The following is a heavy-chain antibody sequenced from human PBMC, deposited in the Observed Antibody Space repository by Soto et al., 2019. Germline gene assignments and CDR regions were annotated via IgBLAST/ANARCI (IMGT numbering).Heavy chain of an antibody. CDR1: RYTFTCKA. CDR2: ISAYDGNT. Sequence: ASVKVSCKASRYTFTCKAIDWVRHDHGQGLEWLGWISAYDGNTKYAQILQGRVSLTTDTSTNTAYMELRSLRSDDTAMYFCARGGYYDSSGSRNYYYYGMNVWGQGTTVTVSS. V-gene: IGHV1-18*01. CDR3: ARGGYYDSSGSRNYYYYGMNV. D-gene: IGHD3-22*01. J-gene: IGHJ6*02.